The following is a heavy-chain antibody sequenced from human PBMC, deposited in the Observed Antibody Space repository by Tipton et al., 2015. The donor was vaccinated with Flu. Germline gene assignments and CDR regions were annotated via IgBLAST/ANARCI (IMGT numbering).Heavy chain of an antibody. CDR3: ARKYYYGSGRVPTFDY. CDR1: GGSISSYY. V-gene: IGHV4-39*07. D-gene: IGHD3-10*01. Sequence: TLSLTCTVSGGSISSYYWGWIRQPPGKGLEWIGSIYYSGSTYYNPSLKSRVTISVDTSKNQFSLKLSSVTAADTAVYYCARKYYYGSGRVPTFDYWGQGTLVTVSS. J-gene: IGHJ4*02. CDR2: IYYSGST.